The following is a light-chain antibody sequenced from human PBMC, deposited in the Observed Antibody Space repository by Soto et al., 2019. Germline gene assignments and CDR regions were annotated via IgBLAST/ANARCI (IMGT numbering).Light chain of an antibody. CDR3: AAWDDSLSGRV. Sequence: QSVLTQPPSASGTPGQRVTISCSGSTSNIGSNYVYWYQQLPGTAPKLLIYMNTQRPSGVPDRFSVSKSGTSASLAISGLRSEDEADYYCAAWDDSLSGRVFGGGTKLTVL. V-gene: IGLV1-47*01. CDR2: MNT. CDR1: TSNIGSNY. J-gene: IGLJ2*01.